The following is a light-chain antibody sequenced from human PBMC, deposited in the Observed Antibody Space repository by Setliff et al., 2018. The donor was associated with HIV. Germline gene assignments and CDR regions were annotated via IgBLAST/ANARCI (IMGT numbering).Light chain of an antibody. J-gene: IGLJ1*01. Sequence: HSVLTQPPSVSGAPGQRVTISCTGTNSNIGAYYDVNWYQQLPGTAPKLLIYGSSNRPSGVPARFSGFKSGISASLAITGLQAEDEAEYYCQSYDTGLSGLVFGTGTKVTVL. CDR3: QSYDTGLSGLV. CDR1: NSNIGAYYD. V-gene: IGLV1-40*01. CDR2: GSS.